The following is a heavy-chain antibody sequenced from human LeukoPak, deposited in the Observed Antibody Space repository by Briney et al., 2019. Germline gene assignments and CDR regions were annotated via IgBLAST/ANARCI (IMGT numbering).Heavy chain of an antibody. D-gene: IGHD3-16*01. CDR1: GFTFSDHY. J-gene: IGHJ6*03. CDR2: SRNKANSYTT. CDR3: ARTVSAFYYMDV. V-gene: IGHV3-72*01. Sequence: GGSLRLSCAASGFTFSDHYMDWVRQAPGKGLEWVGRSRNKANSYTTEYAASVKGRFTISRDDSKNSLYLQMNSLKTEDTAVYYCARTVSAFYYMDVWGKGTTVTVSS.